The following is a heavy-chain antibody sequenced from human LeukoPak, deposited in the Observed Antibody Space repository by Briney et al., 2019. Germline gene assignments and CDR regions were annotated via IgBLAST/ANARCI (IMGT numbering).Heavy chain of an antibody. D-gene: IGHD6-13*01. CDR3: ARGPYSSSWYDF. V-gene: IGHV3-30*04. Sequence: PGRSLRLSCAASGFTLISYAMHWVRQAPGKGLEWVAVISFDGSNQYYTDSVKGRFNISRDNSKNTLDLQMNSVRVEDTALYYCARGPYSSSWYDFWGQGTLVTVSS. CDR1: GFTLISYA. J-gene: IGHJ4*02. CDR2: ISFDGSNQ.